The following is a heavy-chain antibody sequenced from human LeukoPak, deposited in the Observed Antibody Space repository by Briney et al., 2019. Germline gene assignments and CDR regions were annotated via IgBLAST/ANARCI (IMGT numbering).Heavy chain of an antibody. Sequence: PGGSLRLACAASAFTVSSNYMSWVRQAPGKGLGWVSGISWNSGSITYADSVTGRFTISRDNAKNPLYLQMTSLRAEGTALYYFARADSRGYSGYGAFDIWVQGTMVTVSS. CDR2: ISWNSGSI. CDR3: ARADSRGYSGYGAFDI. J-gene: IGHJ3*02. CDR1: AFTVSSNY. V-gene: IGHV3-20*04. D-gene: IGHD5-12*01.